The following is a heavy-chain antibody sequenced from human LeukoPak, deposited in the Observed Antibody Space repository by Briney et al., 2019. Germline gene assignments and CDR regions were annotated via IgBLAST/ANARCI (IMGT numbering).Heavy chain of an antibody. D-gene: IGHD3-9*01. J-gene: IGHJ6*02. V-gene: IGHV3-21*04. CDR1: GFTFSSYS. Sequence: GGSLRLSCAASGFTFSSYSMNWVRQAPGKGLEWVSSISSSSSYIYYADSVKGRFTISRDNAKNSLYLQMNSLRAEDTAVYYCAKADILTGPEGMDVWGQGTTVTVSS. CDR2: ISSSSSYI. CDR3: AKADILTGPEGMDV.